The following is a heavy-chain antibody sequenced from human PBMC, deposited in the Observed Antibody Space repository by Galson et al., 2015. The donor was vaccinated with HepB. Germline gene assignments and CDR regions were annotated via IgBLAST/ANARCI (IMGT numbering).Heavy chain of an antibody. Sequence: SVKVSCKVSGHTLTELSMHWVRQAPGKGLEWMGGFDPEDGETIYAQKFQGRVTMTEDTSTDTAYMELSSLRSEDTAVYYCATEPAPYSSGWNWFDPWGQGTLVTVSS. CDR2: FDPEDGET. V-gene: IGHV1-24*01. D-gene: IGHD6-19*01. J-gene: IGHJ5*02. CDR1: GHTLTELS. CDR3: ATEPAPYSSGWNWFDP.